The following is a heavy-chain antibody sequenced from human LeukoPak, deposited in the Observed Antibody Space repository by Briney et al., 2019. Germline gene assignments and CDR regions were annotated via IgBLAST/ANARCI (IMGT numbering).Heavy chain of an antibody. J-gene: IGHJ4*02. CDR3: AKVSDFWSGLNDY. V-gene: IGHV3-23*01. Sequence: GGSLRLSCAASGFTVSSNYMSWVRQAPGKGLEWVSAISGSGGSTYYADSVKGRFTISRDNSKNTLYLQMNSLRAEDTAVYYCAKVSDFWSGLNDYWGQGTLVTVSS. CDR2: ISGSGGST. CDR1: GFTVSSNY. D-gene: IGHD3-3*01.